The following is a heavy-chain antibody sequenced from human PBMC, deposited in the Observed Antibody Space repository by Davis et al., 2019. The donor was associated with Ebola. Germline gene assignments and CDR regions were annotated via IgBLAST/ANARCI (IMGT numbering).Heavy chain of an antibody. CDR1: GGSISSGGYY. Sequence: PSETLSLTCTVSGGSISSGGYYWSWIRQHPGKGLEWIGYIYYSGSTYYNPSLKSRVTISVDTSKNQFSLKLSSVTAADTAVYYCARKPAARIKGMDVWGQGTTVTVSS. CDR3: ARKPAARIKGMDV. CDR2: IYYSGST. D-gene: IGHD2-2*01. V-gene: IGHV4-31*03. J-gene: IGHJ6*02.